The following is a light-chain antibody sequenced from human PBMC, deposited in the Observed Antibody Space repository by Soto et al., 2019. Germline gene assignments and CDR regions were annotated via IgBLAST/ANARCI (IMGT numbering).Light chain of an antibody. CDR3: QHYNNRYS. J-gene: IGKJ2*03. Sequence: DIQMTQSPSTLSASVGDRVTITCRASETINIWLAWYQQKPGKAPNHLPYKASSLESGIPSRFSGRGSGTEFSLTISSLQPDDFAAYHCQHYNNRYSFGRGTKLEIK. V-gene: IGKV1-5*03. CDR2: KAS. CDR1: ETINIW.